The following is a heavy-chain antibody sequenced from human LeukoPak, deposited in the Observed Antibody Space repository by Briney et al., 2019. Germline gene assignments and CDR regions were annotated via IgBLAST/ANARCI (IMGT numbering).Heavy chain of an antibody. CDR3: AREHRYCSSTSCPRYAYYYYYMDV. D-gene: IGHD2-2*01. CDR2: ISAYNGNT. V-gene: IGHV1-18*01. J-gene: IGHJ6*03. Sequence: ASVKVSCKASGYTFTSYGIIWVRQAPGQGLEWMGWISAYNGNTNYAQKLQGRVTMTTDTSTSTAYMELRSLRSDDTAVYYCAREHRYCSSTSCPRYAYYYYYMDVWGKGTTVTVSS. CDR1: GYTFTSYG.